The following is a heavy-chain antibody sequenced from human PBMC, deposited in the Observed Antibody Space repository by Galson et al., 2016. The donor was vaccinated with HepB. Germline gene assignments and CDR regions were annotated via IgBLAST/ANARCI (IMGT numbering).Heavy chain of an antibody. V-gene: IGHV3-30*18. CDR1: GFTFSSYA. Sequence: SLRLSCAASGFTFSSYAMTWVRQAPGKGLEWVAVISYDGSNKYYADSVKGRFTISSDNSKKTLYLQMNSLRAEDTAVYYCAKNLNYDIMTGYYANWYFDLWGRGTLVTVSS. D-gene: IGHD3-9*01. CDR2: ISYDGSNK. CDR3: AKNLNYDIMTGYYANWYFDL. J-gene: IGHJ2*01.